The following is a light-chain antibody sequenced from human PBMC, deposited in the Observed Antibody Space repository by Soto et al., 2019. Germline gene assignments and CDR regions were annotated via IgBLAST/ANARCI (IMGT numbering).Light chain of an antibody. V-gene: IGLV1-47*01. CDR2: RND. CDR1: SSNIGSNY. J-gene: IGLJ2*01. Sequence: QSVLTRPPSASGTPGQRVTISCSGSSSNIGSNYVYWYQQLAGTAPKLLLHRNDQRPSGVPDRFSDSKSGTSASLAISGLRSEDEADYYCAAWDDSLSGVVFGGGTKLTVL. CDR3: AAWDDSLSGVV.